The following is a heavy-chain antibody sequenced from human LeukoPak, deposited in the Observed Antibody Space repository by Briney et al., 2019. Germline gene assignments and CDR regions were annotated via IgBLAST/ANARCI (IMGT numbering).Heavy chain of an antibody. D-gene: IGHD3-3*01. CDR2: ISSSSSTT. J-gene: IGHJ6*03. V-gene: IGHV3-48*04. Sequence: PGGSLRLSCAASGFTFSSYSMNWVRQAPGKGLEWVSYISSSSSTTYYADSVKGRFTISRDNAKNSLYLQMNSLRAEDTAVYYCARGLKDFWSGLPLRGYYYYMDVWGKGTTVTVSS. CDR1: GFTFSSYS. CDR3: ARGLKDFWSGLPLRGYYYYMDV.